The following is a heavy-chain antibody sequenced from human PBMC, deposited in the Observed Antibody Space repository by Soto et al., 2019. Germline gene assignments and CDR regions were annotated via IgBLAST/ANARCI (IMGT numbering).Heavy chain of an antibody. CDR2: IIPMFDTP. J-gene: IGHJ4*02. D-gene: IGHD2-15*01. Sequence: ASVKVSCKASGGTFSSDSFSWVRQAPGQGLEWMGGIIPMFDTPIYAQKFQDRVTITADESTSTAYMQLSSLRSGDTAVYYCARSGGLDRDFNYWGQGSVVTVS. V-gene: IGHV1-69*13. CDR1: GGTFSSDS. CDR3: ARSGGLDRDFNY.